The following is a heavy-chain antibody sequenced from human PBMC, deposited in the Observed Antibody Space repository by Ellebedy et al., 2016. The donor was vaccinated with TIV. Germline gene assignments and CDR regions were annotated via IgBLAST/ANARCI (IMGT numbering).Heavy chain of an antibody. CDR3: ARELVGTTGY. D-gene: IGHD1-14*01. J-gene: IGHJ4*02. CDR1: GYTFTSYD. CDR2: MNPNSGNT. V-gene: IGHV1-8*03. Sequence: AASVKVSCKASGYTFTSYDINWVRQATGQGLEWMGWMNPNSGNTGYAQKFQGRVTITRNTSISTAYMELSSLRADETAVYYCARELVGTTGYWGQGTLVTVSS.